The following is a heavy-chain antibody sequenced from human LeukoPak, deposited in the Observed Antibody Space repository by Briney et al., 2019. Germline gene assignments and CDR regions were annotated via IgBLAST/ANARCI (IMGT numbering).Heavy chain of an antibody. Sequence: SETQSLTCAVSGGSISSGGYSWSWIRQPPGKGLEWIGYIYHSGSTYYNPSLKSRVTISVDRSKNQFSLKLSSVTAADTAVYYCARGNYYDRAFDYWGQGTLVTVSS. D-gene: IGHD3-22*01. J-gene: IGHJ4*02. CDR2: IYHSGST. V-gene: IGHV4-30-2*01. CDR3: ARGNYYDRAFDY. CDR1: GGSISSGGYS.